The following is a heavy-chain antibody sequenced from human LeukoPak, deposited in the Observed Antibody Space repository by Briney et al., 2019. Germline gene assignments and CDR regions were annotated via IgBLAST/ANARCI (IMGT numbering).Heavy chain of an antibody. CDR3: ARWLLGYYYYYMDV. J-gene: IGHJ6*03. Sequence: GGSLRLFCAASGFTFSSYWMHWVRQAPGKGLVWVSRINSDGSSTSYADSVKGRFTISRDNAKNTLYLQMNSLRAEDTAVYYCARWLLGYYYYYMDVWGKGTTVTVSS. CDR1: GFTFSSYW. CDR2: INSDGSST. V-gene: IGHV3-74*01. D-gene: IGHD2-15*01.